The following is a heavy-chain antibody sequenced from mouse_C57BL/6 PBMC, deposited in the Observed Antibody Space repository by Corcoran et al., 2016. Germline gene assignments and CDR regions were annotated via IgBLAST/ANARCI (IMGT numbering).Heavy chain of an antibody. V-gene: IGHV1-76*01. CDR3: ARSGIGLRRRDYYDY. Sequence: QVRHKQSGAELVRPGASVTHSCKASGSNFTVYYINRVKQRPGQGLEWIARIYPGSGNTYYNEKFKGKATLTAEKSSSTAYMQLSSLTSEDSAVYFCARSGIGLRRRDYYDYWGQGTTLTVSS. CDR2: IYPGSGNT. J-gene: IGHJ2*01. CDR1: GSNFTVYY. D-gene: IGHD2-2*01.